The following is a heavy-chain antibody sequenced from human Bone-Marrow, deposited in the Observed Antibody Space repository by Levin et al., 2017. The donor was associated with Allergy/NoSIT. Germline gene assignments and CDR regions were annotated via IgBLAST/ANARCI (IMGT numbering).Heavy chain of an antibody. D-gene: IGHD2-15*01. CDR3: AHRRGLCSGDNCYGYFQV. Sequence: SGPTLVKPSQTLTLTCTFSGFSLSTSGVGVGWIRQPPGKALEWLALIFWDDDKRYSLSLKSRLTITKDTSKTQVVLTMTKMDPVHTVTYYCAHRRGLCSGDNCYGYFQVWGQGTLVTVSS. CDR1: GFSLSTSGVG. V-gene: IGHV2-5*02. J-gene: IGHJ1*01. CDR2: IFWDDDK.